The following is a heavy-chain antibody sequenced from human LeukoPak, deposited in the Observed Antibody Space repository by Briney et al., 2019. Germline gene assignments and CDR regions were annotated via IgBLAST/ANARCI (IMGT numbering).Heavy chain of an antibody. J-gene: IGHJ4*02. V-gene: IGHV3-66*01. CDR3: AKDLRALYE. CDR2: IYSGGST. Sequence: PGGSLRLSCAASGFTVSNNYMNWVRQAPGKGLEWVSVIYSGGSTSYADSVKGRFTISRDNSRNTVYLQMNSLRAEDTAVYYCAKDLRALYEWGQGTLVTVSS. D-gene: IGHD2-15*01. CDR1: GFTVSNNY.